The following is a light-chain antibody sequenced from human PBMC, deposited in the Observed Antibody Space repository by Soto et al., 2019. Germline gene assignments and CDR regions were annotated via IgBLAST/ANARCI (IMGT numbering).Light chain of an antibody. V-gene: IGLV3-1*01. J-gene: IGLJ2*01. Sequence: SYDLTQPPSVSVSPGQTASIPCSGDKLGDKYACWYQQKPGQSPVLVIYQDSKRPSGIPERFSGSNSGNTATLTVSGTQAMDEADYYCQAWDSSTLVFGGGTQLTVL. CDR1: KLGDKY. CDR2: QDS. CDR3: QAWDSSTLV.